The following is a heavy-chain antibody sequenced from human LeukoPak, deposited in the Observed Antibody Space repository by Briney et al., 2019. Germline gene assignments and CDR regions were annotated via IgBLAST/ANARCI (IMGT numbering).Heavy chain of an antibody. Sequence: GGSLRLSCAASGFTFDDYSMTWVRQAPGKGLEWVSGINWNGGSTGYADSVKGRFTISRDNSKNSLYLQMNSLRTEDTALYYCAKIPGYCSGGSCYLDAFDIWGQGTMVTVSS. J-gene: IGHJ3*02. D-gene: IGHD2-15*01. V-gene: IGHV3-20*04. CDR1: GFTFDDYS. CDR3: AKIPGYCSGGSCYLDAFDI. CDR2: INWNGGST.